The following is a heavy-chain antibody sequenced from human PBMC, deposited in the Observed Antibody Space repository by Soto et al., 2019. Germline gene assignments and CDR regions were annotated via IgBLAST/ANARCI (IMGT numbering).Heavy chain of an antibody. V-gene: IGHV3-73*01. D-gene: IGHD2-8*01. Sequence: PGGSLRLSCAASGFTFSGSAMHWVRQASGKGLEWVGRIRSKANSYATAYAASVKGRFTISRDDSKNTAYLQMNSLKTEDTAVYYCTSLPGYCTNGVCYDYWGQGTLVTVSS. CDR1: GFTFSGSA. CDR2: IRSKANSYAT. CDR3: TSLPGYCTNGVCYDY. J-gene: IGHJ4*02.